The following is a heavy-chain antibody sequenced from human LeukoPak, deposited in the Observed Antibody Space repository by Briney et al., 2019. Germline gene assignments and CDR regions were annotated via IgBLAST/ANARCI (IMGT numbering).Heavy chain of an antibody. Sequence: GGSLRLSCAASGFTFSSYSMNWVRQAPGKGLEWVSSISSSSSYIYYADSVKGRFTISRDNAKNSLYLQVNSLRAEDTAVYYCARDRGSWLLDYWGQGTLVTVSS. CDR1: GFTFSSYS. CDR2: ISSSSSYI. CDR3: ARDRGSWLLDY. V-gene: IGHV3-21*01. J-gene: IGHJ4*02. D-gene: IGHD2-15*01.